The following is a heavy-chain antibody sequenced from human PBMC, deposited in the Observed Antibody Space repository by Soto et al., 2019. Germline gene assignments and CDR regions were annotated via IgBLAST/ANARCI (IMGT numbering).Heavy chain of an antibody. CDR1: GGSISSNY. CDR2: IYYTGST. J-gene: IGHJ4*02. Sequence: PSETLSLTCTVSGGSISSNYWSWIRQPPGKGLEWIGYIYYTGSTNYNPSLKSRVTISVDTSKNQFSLKLSSVTAADTAVYYCARHGVNIFSQPDYWGQGTLVTVSS. D-gene: IGHD3-16*01. CDR3: ARHGVNIFSQPDY. V-gene: IGHV4-59*08.